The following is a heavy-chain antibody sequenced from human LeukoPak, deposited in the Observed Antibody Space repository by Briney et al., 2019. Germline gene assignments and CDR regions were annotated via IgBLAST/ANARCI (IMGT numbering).Heavy chain of an antibody. J-gene: IGHJ6*04. D-gene: IGHD3-10*01. CDR1: GGTFSSYA. CDR3: ARSTMVRGSYYYYGMDV. Sequence: SVMVSCTASGGTFSSYAISWVRQAPGQGLEWMGGIIPIFGTANYAQKFQGRVTITADESTSTAYMELSSLRSEDTAVYYCARSTMVRGSYYYYGMDVWGKGTTVTVSS. CDR2: IIPIFGTA. V-gene: IGHV1-69*01.